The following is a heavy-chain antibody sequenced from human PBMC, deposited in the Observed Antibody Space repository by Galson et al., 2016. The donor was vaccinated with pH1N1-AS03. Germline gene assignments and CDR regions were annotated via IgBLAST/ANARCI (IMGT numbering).Heavy chain of an antibody. Sequence: TLSLPCTVSGGSINSDGFYWTWIRQRPGKGLEWIGYISYSGSTFYNPSLQSRLIISSDTSKNQVSLRLTSVTAADTAVYYCATRPYGTDYFAVFDYWGQGTRVSVSS. CDR3: ATRPYGTDYFAVFDY. CDR2: ISYSGST. J-gene: IGHJ4*02. V-gene: IGHV4-31*03. D-gene: IGHD5-12*01. CDR1: GGSINSDGFY.